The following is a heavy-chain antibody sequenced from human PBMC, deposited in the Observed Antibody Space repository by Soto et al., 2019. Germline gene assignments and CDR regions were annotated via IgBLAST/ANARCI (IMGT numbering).Heavy chain of an antibody. V-gene: IGHV1-18*01. D-gene: IGHD3-22*01. Sequence: GASVKVSCKTSGYTFTSYGISWVRQAPGQGLEWLGWISGYDGRTNYAQILQGRVYMTTDTSTKTAYMELRSLRSDDTAMYYCARGGYYDSSGSRNYHYYGMNVWGQGTTVTVSS. CDR1: GYTFTSYG. CDR3: ARGGYYDSSGSRNYHYYGMNV. J-gene: IGHJ6*02. CDR2: ISGYDGRT.